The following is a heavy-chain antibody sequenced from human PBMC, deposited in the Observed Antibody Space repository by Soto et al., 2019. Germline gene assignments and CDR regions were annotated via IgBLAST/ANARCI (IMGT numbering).Heavy chain of an antibody. CDR2: TRNKANSYAT. CDR3: ARDTGGSYDY. J-gene: IGHJ4*02. Sequence: VQLVESGGGLVQPGGSLRLSCAASGFTFSGYYMDWVRQVPGKGLEWIGRTRNKANSYATEYVASVKGRFSISRDDSKDSMYLQMNSLKTEDTAVYYCARDTGGSYDYWGQGALVTVSS. CDR1: GFTFSGYY. D-gene: IGHD1-26*01. V-gene: IGHV3-72*01.